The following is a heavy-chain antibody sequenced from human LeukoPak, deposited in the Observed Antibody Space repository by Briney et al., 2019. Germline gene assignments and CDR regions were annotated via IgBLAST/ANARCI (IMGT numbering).Heavy chain of an antibody. CDR3: AKDAPVNIEVVPAANS. CDR2: ISGSGGST. Sequence: GGSLRLSCAASGFTFSSYGMHWVRQAPGKGLEWVSAISGSGGSTYYADSVKGRFTISRDNSKNTLYLQMNSLRAEDTAVYYCAKDAPVNIEVVPAANSWGQGTLVTVSS. J-gene: IGHJ4*02. D-gene: IGHD2-2*01. V-gene: IGHV3-23*01. CDR1: GFTFSSYG.